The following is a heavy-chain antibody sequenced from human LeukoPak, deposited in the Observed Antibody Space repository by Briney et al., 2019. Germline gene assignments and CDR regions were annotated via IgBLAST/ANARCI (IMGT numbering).Heavy chain of an antibody. CDR3: ARDREQLVRTGRFDP. J-gene: IGHJ5*02. CDR1: GYTFTSYY. Sequence: ASVKVSCKASGYTFTSYYMHWVRQAPGQGLEWMGIINPSGGSTSYAQKFQGRVTMTRDMSTSTVYMELSSLRSEDTAVYYCARDREQLVRTGRFDPWGQGTLVTVSS. V-gene: IGHV1-46*01. D-gene: IGHD6-6*01. CDR2: INPSGGST.